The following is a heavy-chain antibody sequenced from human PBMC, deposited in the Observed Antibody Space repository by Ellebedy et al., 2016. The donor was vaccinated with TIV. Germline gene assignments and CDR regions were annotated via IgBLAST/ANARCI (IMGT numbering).Heavy chain of an antibody. V-gene: IGHV3-66*01. Sequence: GGSLRLSCAASGFTVSSNYMNWVRQAPGKGLEWVSIISSTGTTYYADSVKGRFTISKDNSKNTINLQMTSLRVEETAVYYCARASFYDVDLSGWYFDIWGRGTLVSVSS. CDR2: ISSTGTT. J-gene: IGHJ2*01. CDR1: GFTVSSNY. D-gene: IGHD3-10*02. CDR3: ARASFYDVDLSGWYFDI.